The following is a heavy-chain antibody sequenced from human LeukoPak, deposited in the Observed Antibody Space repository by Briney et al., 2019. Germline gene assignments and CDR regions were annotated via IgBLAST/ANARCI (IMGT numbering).Heavy chain of an antibody. CDR1: GFTFSRYG. CDR2: IWYDGSNK. V-gene: IGHV3-33*01. J-gene: IGHJ6*02. D-gene: IGHD3-10*01. Sequence: PGGSLRLSCAASGFTFSRYGMHWVRQAPGKGLEWVAVIWYDGSNKYYADSVKGRFTISRDISKNTLYLQMNSLRAEDTAVYYCARDSPMVRGTYGMDVWGQGTTVTVSS. CDR3: ARDSPMVRGTYGMDV.